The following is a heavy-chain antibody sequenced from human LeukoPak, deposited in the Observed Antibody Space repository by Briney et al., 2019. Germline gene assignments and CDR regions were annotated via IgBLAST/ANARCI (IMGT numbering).Heavy chain of an antibody. V-gene: IGHV1-2*02. CDR2: INPNSGGT. CDR3: ARDLSAHHPLGTRYYYYGMDV. J-gene: IGHJ6*02. D-gene: IGHD6-25*01. Sequence: GASVKVSCKASGYTFTGYYMHWVRQAPGQGLEWMGWINPNSGGTNYAQKFQGRVTMTRDTSISTAYMELSRLRSDDTAVYYCARDLSAHHPLGTRYYYYGMDVWGQGTTVTVSS. CDR1: GYTFTGYY.